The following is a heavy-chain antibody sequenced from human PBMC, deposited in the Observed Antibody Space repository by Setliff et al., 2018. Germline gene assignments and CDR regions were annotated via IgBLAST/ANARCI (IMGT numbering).Heavy chain of an antibody. V-gene: IGHV3-7*01. CDR1: GFTFSSFW. D-gene: IGHD3-3*01. CDR3: TRDVYDFRTGEAGP. CDR2: INQDGSAK. J-gene: IGHJ5*02. Sequence: GSLRLSCAASGFTFSSFWMAWVRQSPGRGLEWVANINQDGSAKYYVDSVKGRFTISRDNAKNSLYLQMNSLRAEDTAVYYCTRDVYDFRTGEAGPWGQGARVTVSS.